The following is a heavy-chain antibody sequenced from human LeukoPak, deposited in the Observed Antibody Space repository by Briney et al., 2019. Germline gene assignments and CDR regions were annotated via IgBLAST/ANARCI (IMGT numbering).Heavy chain of an antibody. Sequence: ETLSLTCTVSGGSISSSSYDWGWIRQPPGKGLEWVSSISSSSSYIYYADSVKGRFTISRDNAKNSLYLQMNSLRAEDTAVYYCARAGLIYSSSSGRFFDYWGQGTLATVSS. CDR2: ISSSSSYI. V-gene: IGHV3-21*01. CDR3: ARAGLIYSSSSGRFFDY. D-gene: IGHD6-6*01. J-gene: IGHJ4*02. CDR1: GGSISSSS.